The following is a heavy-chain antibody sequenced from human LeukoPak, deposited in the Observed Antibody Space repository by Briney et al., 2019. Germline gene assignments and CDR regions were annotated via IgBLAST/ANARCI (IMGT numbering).Heavy chain of an antibody. CDR2: IHTNGST. CDR1: GGSISSYY. V-gene: IGHV4-4*07. D-gene: IGHD6-19*01. Sequence: PSETLSLTCTVSGGSISSYYWSWIRQPAGKGLEWIGRIHTNGSTNYNPSLKSRVTISIDKSNNQFSLNLSSVTAADTAVYYCARVSYTSGAHHYYYYMDVWGKGTTVTVSS. CDR3: ARVSYTSGAHHYYYYMDV. J-gene: IGHJ6*03.